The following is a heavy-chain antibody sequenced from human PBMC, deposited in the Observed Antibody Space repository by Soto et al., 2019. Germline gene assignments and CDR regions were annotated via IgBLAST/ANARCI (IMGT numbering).Heavy chain of an antibody. D-gene: IGHD3-22*01. CDR3: AKGQNYYDSRSSRMFDY. Sequence: PGGSLRLSCAVSGFTFSSYALSWVRQAPGKGLEWVSSISGSGGSTHYADPVRGRFTISRDNSKKTLYLQINRLRTEDTAVYYCAKGQNYYDSRSSRMFDYWGQGTLVTVSS. CDR1: GFTFSSYA. CDR2: ISGSGGST. J-gene: IGHJ4*02. V-gene: IGHV3-23*01.